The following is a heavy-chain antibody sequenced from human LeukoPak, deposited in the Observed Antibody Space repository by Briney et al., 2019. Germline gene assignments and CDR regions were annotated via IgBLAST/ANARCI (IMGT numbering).Heavy chain of an antibody. V-gene: IGHV5-51*01. J-gene: IGHJ4*02. D-gene: IGHD5-18*01. CDR2: IYPSDSDI. CDR1: GYSFTSYW. CDR3: ARPRGYSYGTYFDY. Sequence: GESLKISCKGSGYSFTSYWIGWLRQMPGKGLEWMGIIYPSDSDIRYSPSFQGQVTISADKSVSTAYLQWSSLKASDTAMYYCARPRGYSYGTYFDYWGQGTLVTVSS.